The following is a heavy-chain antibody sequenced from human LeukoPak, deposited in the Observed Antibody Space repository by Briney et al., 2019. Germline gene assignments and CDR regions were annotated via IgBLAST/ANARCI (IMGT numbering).Heavy chain of an antibody. J-gene: IGHJ4*02. V-gene: IGHV1-69*04. CDR2: IIPILGIA. CDR3: ARGDGSTHFDY. CDR1: GGTFSSYA. Sequence: GASVKVSCKASGGTFSSYAISWVRQAPGRGLEWMGRIIPILGIANYAQKFQGRVTITADKSTSTAYMELSSLRSEDTAVYYCARGDGSTHFDYWGQGTLVTVSS. D-gene: IGHD3-10*01.